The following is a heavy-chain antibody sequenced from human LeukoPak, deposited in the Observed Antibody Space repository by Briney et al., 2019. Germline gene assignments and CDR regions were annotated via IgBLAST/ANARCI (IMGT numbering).Heavy chain of an antibody. V-gene: IGHV1-46*01. CDR1: GYTFTSYY. CDR2: INPSGGST. Sequence: ASVKVSCKASGYTFTSYYMHWVRQAPGQGLEWMGIINPSGGSTSYAQKFQGRVTMTRDMSTSTVYMELSSLRSEDTAVYYCARDSSLIVVVPAAPRYWFDPWGQGTLVTVSS. D-gene: IGHD2-2*01. J-gene: IGHJ5*02. CDR3: ARDSSLIVVVPAAPRYWFDP.